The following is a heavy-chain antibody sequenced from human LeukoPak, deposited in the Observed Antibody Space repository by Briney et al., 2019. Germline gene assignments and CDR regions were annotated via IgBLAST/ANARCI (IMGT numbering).Heavy chain of an antibody. CDR1: GFTFSSYA. D-gene: IGHD4-17*01. V-gene: IGHV3-23*01. CDR2: ISGSGGST. J-gene: IGHJ4*02. Sequence: GGSLRLSCAASGFTFSSYAMSWLRQAPGKGLEWVSAISGSGGSTYYADSVKGRFTISRDNAKNSLYLQMNSLRDKDTAVYYRARDNYGDYVEVFDYWGQGTLVTVSS. CDR3: ARDNYGDYVEVFDY.